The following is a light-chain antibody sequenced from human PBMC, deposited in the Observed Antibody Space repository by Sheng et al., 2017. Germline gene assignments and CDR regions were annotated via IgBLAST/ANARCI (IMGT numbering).Light chain of an antibody. CDR3: QHHGRSPTWT. CDR1: QSVNSDD. J-gene: IGKJ1*01. CDR2: ELP. V-gene: IGKV3-20*01. Sequence: EIVLTQSPGTLSLFPGEEATLYCRASQSVNSDDLAWYQQKPGQPPRLLIFELPIGPLASQTNSVAVALGQTSLSTITRLEPEDFAVYYCQHHGRSPTWTIGQGTKVEI.